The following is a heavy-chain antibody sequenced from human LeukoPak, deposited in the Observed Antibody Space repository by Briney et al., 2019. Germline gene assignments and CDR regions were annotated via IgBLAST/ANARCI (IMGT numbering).Heavy chain of an antibody. CDR3: ARVVTADNHGVY. CDR1: GYTFTNYG. J-gene: IGHJ4*02. V-gene: IGHV1-18*01. D-gene: IGHD2-2*01. CDR2: ISAYNGNT. Sequence: ASVKVSCKASGYTFTNYGISWVRQAPGQGLEWMGWISAYNGNTNYAQKLQGRVTMTTDTSTSTAYMELRSLRSDDTAVYYCARVVTADNHGVYWGQGTLVTVSS.